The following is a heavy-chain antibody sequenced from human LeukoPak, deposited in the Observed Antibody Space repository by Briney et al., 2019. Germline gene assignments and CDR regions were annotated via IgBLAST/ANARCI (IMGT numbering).Heavy chain of an antibody. CDR2: ISGSGSST. CDR3: AKSPPPIYYGSGSYAHITYMDV. D-gene: IGHD3-10*01. V-gene: IGHV3-23*01. J-gene: IGHJ6*02. CDR1: GFTFSSYA. Sequence: GGSLRLSCAASGFTFSSYAMSWVRQAPGKGLEWVSAISGSGSSTYYADSVKGRFTISRDNSKNTLYLQMNSLRAEDTAVYYCAKSPPPIYYGSGSYAHITYMDVWGQGTTVTVSS.